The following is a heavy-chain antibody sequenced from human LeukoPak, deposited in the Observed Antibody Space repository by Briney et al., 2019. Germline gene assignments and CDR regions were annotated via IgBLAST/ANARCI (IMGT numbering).Heavy chain of an antibody. Sequence: ASVKVSCKASGYTFTSYAMHWVRQAPGQRLEWMGWINAGNGNTKYSQEFQGRVTITRDTSASTAHMELSSLRSEDMAVYYCARDRGYSYGYYFDYWGQGTLVTVSS. CDR3: ARDRGYSYGYYFDY. D-gene: IGHD5-18*01. CDR1: GYTFTSYA. J-gene: IGHJ4*02. CDR2: INAGNGNT. V-gene: IGHV1-3*03.